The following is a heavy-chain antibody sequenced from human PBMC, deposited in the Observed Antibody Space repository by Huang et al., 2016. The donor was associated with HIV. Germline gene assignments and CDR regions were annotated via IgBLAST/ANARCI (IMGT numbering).Heavy chain of an antibody. CDR1: GYTFTNYA. CDR3: ARERYYYDRSGYYTPVEYFHH. Sequence: QVQLVQSGAEVKKPGASVKVSCKASGYTFTNYAINWVRQAPGQSLEWMGWCSGENGKTNYAQKVQGRVTMTKDTATSTAYRELRSLISDDTAVYYCARERYYYDRSGYYTPVEYFHHWGQGTLVTVSS. D-gene: IGHD3-22*01. J-gene: IGHJ1*01. CDR2: CSGENGKT. V-gene: IGHV1-18*01.